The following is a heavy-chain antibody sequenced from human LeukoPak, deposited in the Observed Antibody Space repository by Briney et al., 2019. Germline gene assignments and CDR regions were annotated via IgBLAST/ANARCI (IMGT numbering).Heavy chain of an antibody. D-gene: IGHD2-2*01. V-gene: IGHV6-1*01. CDR1: GDSVSTNSAA. CDR2: TYYRSTWYN. J-gene: IGHJ5*02. CDR3: ARRLTQYDCFDP. Sequence: SQTLSLTCVISGDSVSTNSAAWNWIRQSPSRGLEWLGRTYYRSTWYNDYAVSVRGRITVNPDTSKNQFSLHLNSVTPEDTAVYYCARRLTQYDCFDPWGQGILVTVSS.